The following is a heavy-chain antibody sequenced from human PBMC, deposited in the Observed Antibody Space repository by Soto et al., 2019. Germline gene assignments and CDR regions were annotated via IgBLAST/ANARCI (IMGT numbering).Heavy chain of an antibody. J-gene: IGHJ3*02. Sequence: GESLKISCKASGYSFSNYWIGWVRQMPGKGLEWMGLIYPADSDTRYSPSFQGQVTISADKSSSTAYMQWSSLKASDTAKYFCARFDTGMVRAFDIWGQGTMVTVS. V-gene: IGHV5-51*01. CDR1: GYSFSNYW. CDR3: ARFDTGMVRAFDI. D-gene: IGHD3-10*01. CDR2: IYPADSDT.